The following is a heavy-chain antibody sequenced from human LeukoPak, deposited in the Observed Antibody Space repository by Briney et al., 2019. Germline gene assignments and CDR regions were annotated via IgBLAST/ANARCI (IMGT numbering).Heavy chain of an antibody. D-gene: IGHD2-15*01. J-gene: IGHJ6*03. Sequence: GGSLRLSCAASGFTFSSYSMNWVRQAPGKGLEWVSSISSSSSYIYYADSVKGRFTISRDNAKNSLYLQMNSLRAEDTAVYYCARDHADSDYMDVWGKGTTVTVSS. V-gene: IGHV3-21*01. CDR1: GFTFSSYS. CDR3: ARDHADSDYMDV. CDR2: ISSSSSYI.